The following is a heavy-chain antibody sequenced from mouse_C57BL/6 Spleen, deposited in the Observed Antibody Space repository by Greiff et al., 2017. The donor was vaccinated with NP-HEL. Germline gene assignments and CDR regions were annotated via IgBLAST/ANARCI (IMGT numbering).Heavy chain of an antibody. CDR3: RIATINA. Sequence: EVQLQQSGAELVKPAASLKLSCTASGYNIKDIYIHRVKQRPEKGLERIRRTDPANGNTKYDPKFQGKATITAYTSSNTAYLQLSSLTSEDTAVYYCRIATINAWGQGTTLTVSS. V-gene: IGHV14-3*02. D-gene: IGHD5-2*01. CDR2: TDPANGNT. CDR1: GYNIKDIY. J-gene: IGHJ2*01.